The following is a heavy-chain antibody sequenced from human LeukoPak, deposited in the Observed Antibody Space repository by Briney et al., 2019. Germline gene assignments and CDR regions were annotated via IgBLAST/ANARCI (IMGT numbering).Heavy chain of an antibody. CDR1: GGSISTYY. CDR2: IYYSGNT. D-gene: IGHD5-24*01. CDR3: ARQGDGHNYMTYYYYGMDV. Sequence: PSETLSLTCTVSGGSISTYYWSWIRQPPGKGLEWIGYIYYSGNTNYSPSLKSRVTISLDTSKNQFSLKVSSVTAADTAVYYCARQGDGHNYMTYYYYGMDVWGQGTTVTVSS. J-gene: IGHJ6*02. V-gene: IGHV4-59*08.